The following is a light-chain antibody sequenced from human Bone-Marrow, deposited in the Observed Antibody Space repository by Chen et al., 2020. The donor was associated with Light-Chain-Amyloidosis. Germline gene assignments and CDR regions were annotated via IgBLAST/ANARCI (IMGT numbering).Light chain of an antibody. V-gene: IGKV3-20*01. CDR3: QQYGTSPLT. J-gene: IGKJ4*01. CDR1: QTISSNY. Sequence: EIVLTQSPGTLSLSPGEGANLSCRASQTISSNYLTWYQQKFGQAPRLLIYGSSSRATGIPDRFTGSGSGTEVTLTINRLEPEDFAMYYCQQYGTSPLTFGGGTKVEIK. CDR2: GSS.